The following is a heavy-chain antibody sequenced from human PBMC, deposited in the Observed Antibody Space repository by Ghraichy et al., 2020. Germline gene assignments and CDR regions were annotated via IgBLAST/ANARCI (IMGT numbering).Heavy chain of an antibody. CDR1: GGSISSSSYY. CDR2: IYYSGST. J-gene: IGHJ5*02. Sequence: SQTLSLTCTVSGGSISSSSYYWGWIRQPPGKGLEWIGSIYYSGSTYYNPSLKSRVTISVDTSKNQFSLKLSSVTAADTAVYYCARPYSSSVHSNWFDPWGQGTLVTVSS. D-gene: IGHD6-6*01. CDR3: ARPYSSSVHSNWFDP. V-gene: IGHV4-39*01.